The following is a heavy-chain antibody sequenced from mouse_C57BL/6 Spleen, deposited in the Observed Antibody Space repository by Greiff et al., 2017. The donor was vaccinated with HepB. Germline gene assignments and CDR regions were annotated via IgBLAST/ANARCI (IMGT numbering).Heavy chain of an antibody. CDR2: IWTGGGT. CDR1: GFSLTSYA. CDR3: ARTLRRGSSYEVYAMDY. Sequence: QVQLQQSGPGLVAPSQSLSITCTVSGFSLTSYAISWVRQPPGKGLEWLGVIWTGGGTNYNSALKSRLSISKDNSKSQVFLKMNSLQTDDTARYYCARTLRRGSSYEVYAMDYWGQGTSVTVSS. D-gene: IGHD1-1*01. V-gene: IGHV2-9-1*01. J-gene: IGHJ4*01.